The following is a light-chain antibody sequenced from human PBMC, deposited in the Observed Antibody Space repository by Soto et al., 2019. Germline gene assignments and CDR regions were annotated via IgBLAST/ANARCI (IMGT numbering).Light chain of an antibody. CDR3: LQYNDWPPLFT. V-gene: IGKV3-15*01. Sequence: EIVMTQSPATVSASPGEGVTLSCRASQSVSSSLAWYQQKPGQAPRLLIHGASTRATGVPVRFSGSGSGTEFTLTISSLQSEDFAFYYCLQYNDWPPLFTFGYATKVDFK. J-gene: IGKJ3*01. CDR1: QSVSSS. CDR2: GAS.